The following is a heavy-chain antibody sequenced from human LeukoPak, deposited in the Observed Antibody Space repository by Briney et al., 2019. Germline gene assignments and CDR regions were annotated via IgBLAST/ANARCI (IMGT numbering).Heavy chain of an antibody. CDR1: GFTFDDYA. V-gene: IGHV3-9*01. CDR2: ISWNSGSL. CDR3: AKDASVGYSSGWFPLFDY. J-gene: IGHJ4*02. D-gene: IGHD6-19*01. Sequence: GGSLRLSCAASGFTFDDYAMHWVRQAPGKGLEWVSGISWNSGSLGYADSVKGRFTISRDNAKNSLHLQMNSLRAEGTALYYCAKDASVGYSSGWFPLFDYWGQGALVTVSS.